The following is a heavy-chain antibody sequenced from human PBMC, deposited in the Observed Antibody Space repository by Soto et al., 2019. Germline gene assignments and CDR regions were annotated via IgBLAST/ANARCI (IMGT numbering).Heavy chain of an antibody. CDR1: GFTFSSYG. CDR2: ISDDGSNK. V-gene: IGHV3-30*18. CDR3: AKEGGFRTESPLYYYGMDV. Sequence: QVQLVESGGGVVQPGRSLRLSCAASGFTFSSYGMHWVRQAPGKGLEWVAVISDDGSNKYYADYVKGRLTISRDNSKNTLYLQMNSLRLEDTAVYYCAKEGGFRTESPLYYYGMDVWGQGTTVTVSS. J-gene: IGHJ6*02. D-gene: IGHD6-25*01.